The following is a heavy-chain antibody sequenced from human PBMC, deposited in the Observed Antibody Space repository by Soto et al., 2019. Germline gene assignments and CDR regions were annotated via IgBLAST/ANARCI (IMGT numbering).Heavy chain of an antibody. CDR2: INHSGST. CDR1: GGSFSGYY. V-gene: IGHV4-34*01. Sequence: QVQLQQWGAGLLKPSETLSLTCAVYGGSFSGYYWSWIRQPPGKGLEWIGEINHSGSTNYNPSLKRRVTLSVDTSKNQFSLKLSAVTAADTAVYYCARGSQRAAAGTRTKRWFDPWGQGTLVTVSS. J-gene: IGHJ5*02. CDR3: ARGSQRAAAGTRTKRWFDP. D-gene: IGHD6-13*01.